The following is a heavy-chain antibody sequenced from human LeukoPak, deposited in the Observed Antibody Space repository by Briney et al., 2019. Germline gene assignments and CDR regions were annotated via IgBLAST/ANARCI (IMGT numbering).Heavy chain of an antibody. V-gene: IGHV3-15*01. Sequence: GGSLRLSCAASGVTFSGYSMNWVRQAPGKGLEWVGRIKSKTDGGTTDYAAPVKGRFTISRDDSKNTLYLQMNSLKTEDTAVYYCTTAEAYAPKRAFDIWGQGTMVTVSS. J-gene: IGHJ3*02. CDR3: TTAEAYAPKRAFDI. CDR1: GVTFSGYS. CDR2: IKSKTDGGTT. D-gene: IGHD3-16*01.